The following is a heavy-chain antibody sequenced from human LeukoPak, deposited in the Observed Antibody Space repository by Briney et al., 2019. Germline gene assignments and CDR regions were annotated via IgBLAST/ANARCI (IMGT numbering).Heavy chain of an antibody. CDR3: ARDADDFWSGYYYYYYYYMDV. V-gene: IGHV3-21*01. CDR2: ISSSSSYI. Sequence: GGSLRLSCAASGFTFSSYSMNWVRQAPGKGLEWVSSISSSSSYIYYADSVKGRFTISRDNAKNSLYLQMNSLRAEDTAVYYCARDADDFWSGYYYYYYYYMDVWGKGTTATVSS. D-gene: IGHD3-3*01. CDR1: GFTFSSYS. J-gene: IGHJ6*03.